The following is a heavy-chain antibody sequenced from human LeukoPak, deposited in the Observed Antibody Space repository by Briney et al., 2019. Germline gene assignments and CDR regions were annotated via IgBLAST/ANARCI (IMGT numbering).Heavy chain of an antibody. CDR3: AREIVVVPSAMGFDP. V-gene: IGHV1-46*01. CDR2: INPSGGST. D-gene: IGHD2-2*01. J-gene: IGHJ5*02. CDR1: GYSFTGYH. Sequence: ASVKVSCKASGYSFTGYHMHWVRQAPGQGLEWMGVINPSGGSTSLAQKFQARLTMTRDTSTSTVYMELSGLSSEDTAVYYCAREIVVVPSAMGFDPWGQGTLVTVSS.